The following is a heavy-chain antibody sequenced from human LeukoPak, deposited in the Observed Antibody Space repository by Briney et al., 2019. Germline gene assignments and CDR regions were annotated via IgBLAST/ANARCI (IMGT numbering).Heavy chain of an antibody. J-gene: IGHJ6*03. CDR1: GGSISSYY. CDR2: IYHSGST. CDR3: ARDREVPTYYDFWSGYYTPGYYYYYMDV. D-gene: IGHD3-3*01. V-gene: IGHV4-59*12. Sequence: PSETLSLTCTVSGGSISSYYWSWIRQPPGKGLEWIGYIYHSGSTYYNPSLKSRVTISVDRSKNQFSLKLSSVTAADTAVYYCARDREVPTYYDFWSGYYTPGYYYYYMDVWGKGTTVTVSS.